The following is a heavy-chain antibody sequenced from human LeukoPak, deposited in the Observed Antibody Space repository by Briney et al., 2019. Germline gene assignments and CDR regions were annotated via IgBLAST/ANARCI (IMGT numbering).Heavy chain of an antibody. CDR1: GFTFSSYW. CDR2: IYSGGST. Sequence: PGGSLRLSCAASGFTFSSYWMSWVRQAPGKGLEWVSVIYSGGSTYYADSVKGRFTISRDNSKNTLYLQMNSLRAEDTAVYYCARDRGFDYWGQGALVTVSS. CDR3: ARDRGFDY. V-gene: IGHV3-53*01. J-gene: IGHJ4*02.